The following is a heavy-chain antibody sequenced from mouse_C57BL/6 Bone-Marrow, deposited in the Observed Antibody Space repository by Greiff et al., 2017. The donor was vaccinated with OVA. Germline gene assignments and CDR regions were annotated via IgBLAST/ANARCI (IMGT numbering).Heavy chain of an antibody. J-gene: IGHJ2*01. Sequence: QVQLQQSGAELARPGASVKMSCKASGYTFTSYTMHWVKQRPGQGLEWIGYINPSSGYTKYNQKFKDKATLTADKSSSTAYMQLSSLTSEDSAVYYCARHGSSSYYVDYWGQGTTLTVSS. CDR2: INPSSGYT. CDR1: GYTFTSYT. V-gene: IGHV1-4*01. CDR3: ARHGSSSYYVDY. D-gene: IGHD1-1*01.